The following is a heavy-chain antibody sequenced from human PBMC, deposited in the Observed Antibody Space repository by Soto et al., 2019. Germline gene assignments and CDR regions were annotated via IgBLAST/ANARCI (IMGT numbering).Heavy chain of an antibody. V-gene: IGHV3-49*03. Sequence: GGYLRLSCTASGFTFGDYAMSWFRQAPGKGLEWVGFIRSKTYGGTTEYAASVKGRFTISRDDSKSIAYLQMNSLKTEDTAVYYCAREANYYDSSGYYLLTYFDYWGQGTLVTVSS. D-gene: IGHD3-22*01. J-gene: IGHJ4*02. CDR2: IRSKTYGGTT. CDR3: AREANYYDSSGYYLLTYFDY. CDR1: GFTFGDYA.